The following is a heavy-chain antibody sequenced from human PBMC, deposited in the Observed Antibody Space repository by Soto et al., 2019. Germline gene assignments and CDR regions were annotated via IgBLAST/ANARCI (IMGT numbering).Heavy chain of an antibody. Sequence: LSLTCTVSGGSISSYYWSWIRQPPGKGLEWIGYIYYSGSTNYNPSLKSRVTISVDTSKNQFSLKLSSVTAADTAVYYCARGGYCSGGSCYRSYWYFDLWGRGTLVTVSS. J-gene: IGHJ2*01. CDR2: IYYSGST. CDR3: ARGGYCSGGSCYRSYWYFDL. V-gene: IGHV4-59*12. CDR1: GGSISSYY. D-gene: IGHD2-15*01.